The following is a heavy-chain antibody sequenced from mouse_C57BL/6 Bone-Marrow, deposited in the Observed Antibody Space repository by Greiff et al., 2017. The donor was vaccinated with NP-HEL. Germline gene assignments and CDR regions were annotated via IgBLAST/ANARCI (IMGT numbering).Heavy chain of an antibody. CDR1: GYSITSGYY. CDR3: ARDGGGSSVWFAY. V-gene: IGHV3-6*01. CDR2: ISYDGSN. J-gene: IGHJ3*01. Sequence: DVQLQESGPGLVKPSQSLSLTCSVTGYSITSGYYWNWIRQFPGNKLEWMGYISYDGSNNYNPSLKNRISITRDTSKNQFFLKLNSVTTEDTATYYCARDGGGSSVWFAYWGQGTLVTVSA. D-gene: IGHD1-1*01.